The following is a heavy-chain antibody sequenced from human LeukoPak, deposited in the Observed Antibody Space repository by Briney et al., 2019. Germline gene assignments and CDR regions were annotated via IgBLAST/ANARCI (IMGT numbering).Heavy chain of an antibody. CDR2: INWSGDRI. CDR3: AKGGIHRGYYYYYMDV. V-gene: IGHV3-9*01. CDR1: GFTFDDYA. J-gene: IGHJ6*03. Sequence: GGSLRLSCAASGFTFDDYAMHWVRQAPGKGLEWVSGINWSGDRIGYADSVKGRFTISRDNAKKSLYLQMNSLRIEDTALYYCAKGGIHRGYYYYYMDVWGKGTTVTISS. D-gene: IGHD6-13*01.